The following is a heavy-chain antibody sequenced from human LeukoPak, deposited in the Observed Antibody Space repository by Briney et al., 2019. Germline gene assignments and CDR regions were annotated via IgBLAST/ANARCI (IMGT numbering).Heavy chain of an antibody. D-gene: IGHD3-3*01. CDR3: ARFPVLRFLEWLFRLDY. V-gene: IGHV3-23*01. CDR1: GFTFSSYA. J-gene: IGHJ4*02. CDR2: ISGSGGST. Sequence: PGGSQRLSCAASGFTFSSYAMSWVRQAPGKGLEWVSAISGSGGSTYYADSVKGRFTISRDNSKNTLYLQMNSLRAEDTAVYYCARFPVLRFLEWLFRLDYWGQGTLVTVSS.